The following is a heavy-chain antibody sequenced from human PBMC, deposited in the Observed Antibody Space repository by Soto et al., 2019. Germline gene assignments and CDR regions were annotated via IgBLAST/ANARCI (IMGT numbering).Heavy chain of an antibody. J-gene: IGHJ3*02. CDR1: GGSISSSSYY. CDR2: IYYSGST. CDR3: ATSSITMVRGEEVVDAFAI. V-gene: IGHV4-39*01. Sequence: QLQLQESGPGLVKPSETLSLTCTVSGGSISSSSYYWGWIRQPPGKGLAWIGSIYYSGSTYYNPSLKSRVTISVDTSKNQYSLKLSSVTAADTAVYYCATSSITMVRGEEVVDAFAIWGQGTMVTVSS. D-gene: IGHD3-10*01.